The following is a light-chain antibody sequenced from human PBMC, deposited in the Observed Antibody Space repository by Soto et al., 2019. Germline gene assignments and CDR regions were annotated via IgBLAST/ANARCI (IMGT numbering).Light chain of an antibody. CDR2: GTP. V-gene: IGKV3-20*01. Sequence: EIVLTQSPGTLSLSPGERATLSCRASQTVSSTYLAWYQQKPGQAPRLLIYGTPSSATGIPDRFSGSGSGTDLTLTISRLETEDFAVYFCQQFGNSMVTFGPGTKVDIK. J-gene: IGKJ3*01. CDR3: QQFGNSMVT. CDR1: QTVSSTY.